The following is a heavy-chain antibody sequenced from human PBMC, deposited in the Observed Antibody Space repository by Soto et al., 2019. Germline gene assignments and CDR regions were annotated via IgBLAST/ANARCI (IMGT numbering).Heavy chain of an antibody. J-gene: IGHJ5*02. CDR1: GGAISSYD. Sequence: PSETLSLTCTVSGGAISSYDWSWIRQPPGKGLEWIGYIYYSGSTNYNPSLKSRVTISVDTSKNQFSLKLSSVTAADTAVYYCAREIGYGVPTGWFDPWGQGTLVTVSS. V-gene: IGHV4-59*01. CDR2: IYYSGST. CDR3: AREIGYGVPTGWFDP. D-gene: IGHD4-17*01.